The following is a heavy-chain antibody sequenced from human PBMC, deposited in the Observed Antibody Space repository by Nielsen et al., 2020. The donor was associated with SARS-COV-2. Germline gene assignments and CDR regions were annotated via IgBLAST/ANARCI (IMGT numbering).Heavy chain of an antibody. V-gene: IGHV1-3*04. D-gene: IGHD2-2*02. CDR3: ATDRQYCSSTSCYNTGVLDY. CDR1: GYIFNTYA. CDR2: ISTGNGNT. J-gene: IGHJ4*02. Sequence: ASVKVSCKASGYIFNTYAIHWVRQAPGQSLEWMGWISTGNGNTKYSQKFQGRVIITRDTSASTAYMELTSLRSEDTAVFYCATDRQYCSSTSCYNTGVLDYWGQGTLVTVSS.